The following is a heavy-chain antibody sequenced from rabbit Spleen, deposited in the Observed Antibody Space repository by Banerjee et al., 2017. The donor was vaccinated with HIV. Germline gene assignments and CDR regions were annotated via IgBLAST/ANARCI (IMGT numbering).Heavy chain of an antibody. Sequence: QEQLEESGGGLVKPGASLTLTCTASGIDFSSYNLMCWVRQAPGKGLEWIACIELGSRDFTYYASWAKGRFTISKSSSTTVTLQMTSLTVADTATYFCARDTGSSFSTYGMDLWGPGTLVTVS. V-gene: IGHV1S45*01. J-gene: IGHJ6*01. CDR3: ARDTGSSFSTYGMDL. CDR1: GIDFSSYNL. D-gene: IGHD8-1*01. CDR2: IELGSRDFT.